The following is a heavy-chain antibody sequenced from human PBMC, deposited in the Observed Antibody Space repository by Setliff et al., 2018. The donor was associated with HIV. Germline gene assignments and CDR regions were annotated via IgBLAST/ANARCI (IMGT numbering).Heavy chain of an antibody. V-gene: IGHV3-53*01. D-gene: IGHD2-21*02. CDR3: AREPRERVGTATFYFDY. J-gene: IGHJ4*02. CDR1: GLTVSSGY. Sequence: GGSLRLSCAVSGLTVSSGYMSWVRQAPGMGLQWVSVIYREGTTYYADSVKGRFTISRDNSGNTLHLQMNSLRAEDTAVYYCAREPRERVGTATFYFDYWGQGTLVTVSS. CDR2: IYREGTT.